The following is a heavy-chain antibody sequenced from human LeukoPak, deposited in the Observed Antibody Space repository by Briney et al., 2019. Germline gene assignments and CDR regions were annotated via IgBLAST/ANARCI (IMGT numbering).Heavy chain of an antibody. CDR1: GGSFSGYY. Sequence: TETLSLTCAVYGGSFSGYYWSWIRQPPGKGLEWIGEINHSGSTNYNPSLKSRVTISVDTSKNQFSLKLSSVTAADTAVYYCARGVPPDVWGQGTTVTVSS. CDR2: INHSGST. V-gene: IGHV4-34*01. CDR3: ARGVPPDV. J-gene: IGHJ6*02.